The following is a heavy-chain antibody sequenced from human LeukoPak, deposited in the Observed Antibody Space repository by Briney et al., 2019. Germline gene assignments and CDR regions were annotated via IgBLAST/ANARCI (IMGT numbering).Heavy chain of an antibody. CDR3: ARGRRYSHGYFDY. D-gene: IGHD5-18*01. V-gene: IGHV4-34*01. Sequence: SETLSLTCTVYGGSFSGYYWSWIRQPPGKGLEWIGEINHSGSTNYNPSLKSRVTISVDTSKNQFSLKLTSVTAADTAVYYCARGRRYSHGYFDYWGQGTLVTVSS. CDR2: INHSGST. J-gene: IGHJ4*02. CDR1: GGSFSGYY.